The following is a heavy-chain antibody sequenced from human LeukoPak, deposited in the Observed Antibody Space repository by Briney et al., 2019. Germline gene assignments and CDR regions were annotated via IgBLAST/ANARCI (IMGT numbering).Heavy chain of an antibody. CDR2: IYTSGST. Sequence: SETLSLTCTVSGGSISSGSYYWSWIRQPAGKGLEWIGRIYTSGSTNYNPSLKSRVTISVDTSKNQFSLKLSSVTAADTAVYYCASLADSSGWYYFDYWGQGTLVTVSS. CDR3: ASLADSSGWYYFDY. V-gene: IGHV4-61*02. D-gene: IGHD6-19*01. CDR1: GGSISSGSYY. J-gene: IGHJ4*02.